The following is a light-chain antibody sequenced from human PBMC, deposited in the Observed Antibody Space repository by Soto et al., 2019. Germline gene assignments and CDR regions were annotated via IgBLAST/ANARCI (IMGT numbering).Light chain of an antibody. V-gene: IGKV4-1*01. J-gene: IGKJ5*01. CDR3: QQHYSTPIT. Sequence: DIVMTQSPDSLAVSLGERATINCKSSQSVLYSSNNKNYLAWYQQKPGQPPKLLFYWASTRESGVPDRFSGSGSGTDFTLTISSLQAEDVAVYYCQQHYSTPITVGQGTRLEIK. CDR2: WAS. CDR1: QSVLYSSNNKNY.